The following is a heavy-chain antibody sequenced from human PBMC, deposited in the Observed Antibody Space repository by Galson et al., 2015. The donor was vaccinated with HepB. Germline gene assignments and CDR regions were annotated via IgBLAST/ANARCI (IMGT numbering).Heavy chain of an antibody. D-gene: IGHD4-17*01. CDR2: VSYDESQK. CDR3: AKYGDRAAPTVTTRNYFDY. Sequence: VAIVSYDESQKYYADSVKGRFTISRDNSKNTLFLQMKNLRPDDTAVYYCAKYGDRAAPTVTTRNYFDYWGQGTLVTVSS. V-gene: IGHV3-30*14. J-gene: IGHJ4*02.